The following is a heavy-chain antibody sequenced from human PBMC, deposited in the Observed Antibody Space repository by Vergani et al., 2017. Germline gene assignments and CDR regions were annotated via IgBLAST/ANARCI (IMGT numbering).Heavy chain of an antibody. Sequence: EVQQVQSGAEVKKPGESLKISCQGSGYSITNYWIAWVRQRPGKGLEWMGIIYAGDSDVRYSPSFQGQVTMSVDKSLSTAYLQWSSLKASDTATYYCAKTHDFSSLYSSYNWFDPLGQGTQVTVSS. D-gene: IGHD3-3*01. CDR1: GYSITNYW. V-gene: IGHV5-51*01. CDR2: IYAGDSDV. J-gene: IGHJ5*02. CDR3: AKTHDFSSLYSSYNWFDP.